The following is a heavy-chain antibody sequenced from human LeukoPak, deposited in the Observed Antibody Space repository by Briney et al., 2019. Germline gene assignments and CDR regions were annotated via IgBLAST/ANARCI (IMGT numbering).Heavy chain of an antibody. J-gene: IGHJ4*02. Sequence: GESLKISCKGSGYSFISYWISWVRQMPGKGLEWMGRIDPSDSYTNYSPSFQGHVTISADKSISTAYLQWSSLKASDTAMYYCARQGYYYDSSGDVDYWGQGTLVTVSS. CDR2: IDPSDSYT. CDR3: ARQGYYYDSSGDVDY. CDR1: GYSFISYW. D-gene: IGHD3-22*01. V-gene: IGHV5-10-1*01.